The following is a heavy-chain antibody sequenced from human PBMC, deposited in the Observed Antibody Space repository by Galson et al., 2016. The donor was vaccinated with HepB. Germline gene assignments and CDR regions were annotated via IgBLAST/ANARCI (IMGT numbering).Heavy chain of an antibody. V-gene: IGHV1-18*01. CDR3: ARRGSCGSGSYSELWFDP. CDR2: ISAYNGNT. Sequence: SVKVSCKASGYTFTNYAISWVRQAPGQGLEWMGWISAYNGNTNYAQNLQGRATMTTDTSTSTAYMELRSLRSDDTAVYYCARRGSCGSGSYSELWFDPGGQGTLVTVSS. J-gene: IGHJ5*02. D-gene: IGHD3-10*01. CDR1: GYTFTNYA.